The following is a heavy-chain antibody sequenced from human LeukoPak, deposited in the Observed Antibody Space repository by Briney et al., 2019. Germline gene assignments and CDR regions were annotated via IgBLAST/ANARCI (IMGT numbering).Heavy chain of an antibody. CDR3: ARGFINRVGYDF. J-gene: IGHJ4*02. CDR1: GFTFSNYL. V-gene: IGHV3-74*01. D-gene: IGHD3/OR15-3a*01. CDR2: INKDGSDT. Sequence: GGSLRLSCAASGFTFSNYLMHWVRQAPGKGLVWVSYINKDGSDTNSADSVKGRFTTSRDNAKSTLYLQMNTLRAEDTAVYYCARGFINRVGYDFGGQGTLVTVSS.